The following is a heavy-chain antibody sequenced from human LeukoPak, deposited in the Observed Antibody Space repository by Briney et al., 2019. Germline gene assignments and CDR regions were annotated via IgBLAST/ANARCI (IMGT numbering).Heavy chain of an antibody. J-gene: IGHJ4*02. CDR3: ARQTGSGLFILP. CDR1: GGSVSDNSYN. CDR2: VYYSGSA. Sequence: PSETLSLTCTVSGGSVSDNSYNWGWVRQPPGKGLEGIGSVYYSGSAYYNPSLKSRVTISIDTSKNQFSLTLNSVTAADTAVYYCARQTGSGLFILPGGQGTLVTVSS. D-gene: IGHD3/OR15-3a*01. V-gene: IGHV4-39*07.